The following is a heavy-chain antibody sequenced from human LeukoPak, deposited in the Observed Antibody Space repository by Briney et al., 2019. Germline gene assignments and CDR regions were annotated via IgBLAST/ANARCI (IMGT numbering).Heavy chain of an antibody. D-gene: IGHD6-13*01. CDR2: ISAYNGNT. CDR3: ARDSEKFFPFIAAAGTWFDP. Sequence: ASVKVSCKASGYTFTSYGISWVRQAPGQGLEWMGWISAYNGNTKHAQKLQGRVTMTTDTSTSTAYMELRSLRSDDTAVYYCARDSEKFFPFIAAAGTWFDPWGQGTLVTVST. V-gene: IGHV1-18*01. CDR1: GYTFTSYG. J-gene: IGHJ5*02.